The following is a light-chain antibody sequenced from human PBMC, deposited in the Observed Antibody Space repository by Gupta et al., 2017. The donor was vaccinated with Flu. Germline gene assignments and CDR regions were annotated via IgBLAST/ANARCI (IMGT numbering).Light chain of an antibody. V-gene: IGLV1-47*01. CDR3: AAWDDNRNGEV. J-gene: IGLJ1*01. Sequence: SASKIGNNFVYLYQHVPGAAPRLLIFRINHRPPGVPGRFSCSRSGTSATLVITGLRSDDEADYYCAAWDDNRNGEVFGTGTKVSVL. CDR1: ASKIGNNF. CDR2: RIN.